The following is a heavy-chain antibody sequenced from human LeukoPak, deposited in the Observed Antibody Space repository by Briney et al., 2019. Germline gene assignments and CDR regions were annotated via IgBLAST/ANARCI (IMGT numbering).Heavy chain of an antibody. CDR3: ARDHQYCSGGSCHFDY. J-gene: IGHJ4*02. D-gene: IGHD2-15*01. CDR1: GYTFTSYY. Sequence: ASVKVSCKASGYTFTSYYMHWVRQAPGQGLEWMGIINHSGGRTSHAQKFRGRVTMTRDTSTSTVYMELSSLRSEDTAVYYCARDHQYCSGGSCHFDYWGQGTLVTVSS. V-gene: IGHV1-46*01. CDR2: INHSGGRT.